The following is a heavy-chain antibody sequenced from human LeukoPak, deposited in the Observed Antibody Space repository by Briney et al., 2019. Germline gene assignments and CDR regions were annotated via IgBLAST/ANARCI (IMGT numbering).Heavy chain of an antibody. CDR2: IYYSGST. Sequence: SETLSLTCTVSGGSISSYYWSRIRQPPGKGLEWIGYIYYSGSTNYNPSLKSRVTISVDTSKNQFSLKLSSVTAADTAVYYCARSELWFGEYDAFDIWGQGTMVTVSS. V-gene: IGHV4-59*01. CDR1: GGSISSYY. CDR3: ARSELWFGEYDAFDI. J-gene: IGHJ3*02. D-gene: IGHD3-10*01.